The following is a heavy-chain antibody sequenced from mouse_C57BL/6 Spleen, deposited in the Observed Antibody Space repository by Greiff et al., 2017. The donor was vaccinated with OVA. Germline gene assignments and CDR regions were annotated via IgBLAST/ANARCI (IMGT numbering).Heavy chain of an antibody. D-gene: IGHD2-4*01. Sequence: VQLQQPGAELVMPGASVKLSCKASGYTFTSYWMHWVKQRPGQGLEWIGEIDPSDSYTNYNQKFKGKSTLTVDKSSSTAYMQLSSLTSEDSAVYYCARGICYDYDGDWYFDVWGTGTTVTVSS. J-gene: IGHJ1*03. V-gene: IGHV1-69*01. CDR2: IDPSDSYT. CDR3: ARGICYDYDGDWYFDV. CDR1: GYTFTSYW.